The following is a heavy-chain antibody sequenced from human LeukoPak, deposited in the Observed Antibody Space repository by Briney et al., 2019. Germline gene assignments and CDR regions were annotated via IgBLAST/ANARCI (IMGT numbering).Heavy chain of an antibody. CDR3: ASDISNKGFDY. D-gene: IGHD3-3*02. V-gene: IGHV3-11*04. Sequence: PGGSLVLSFSASGLTLINYYMSWIRQAPGKGLEWVSYISNIGSTTHHADSVKGRFTISRDNAKNSLYLQMNSLRAEDTAVYYCASDISNKGFDYWGQGTLVTVSS. CDR1: GLTLINYY. CDR2: ISNIGSTT. J-gene: IGHJ4*02.